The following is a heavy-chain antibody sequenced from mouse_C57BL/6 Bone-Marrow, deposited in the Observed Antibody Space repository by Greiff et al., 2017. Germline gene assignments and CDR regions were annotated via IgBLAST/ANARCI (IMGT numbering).Heavy chain of an antibody. J-gene: IGHJ1*03. CDR3: ARRGFTTVVATDWYCDV. CDR2: INPSTGGT. Sequence: VQLQQSGPELVKPGASVKISCKASGYSFTGYYMHWVKQSSEKSLEWIGEINPSTGGTSYNQKFKGKATLTVDKSSSTAYMQLKSLTSEDSAVYYCARRGFTTVVATDWYCDVWGTGTTVTVSS. CDR1: GYSFTGYY. D-gene: IGHD1-1*01. V-gene: IGHV1-43*01.